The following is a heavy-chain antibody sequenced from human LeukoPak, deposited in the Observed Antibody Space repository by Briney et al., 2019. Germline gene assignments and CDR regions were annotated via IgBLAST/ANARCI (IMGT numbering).Heavy chain of an antibody. V-gene: IGHV3-9*01. Sequence: GGALRLSCAASGFTFDDYAMHWVRQAPGKGLEWVSGISWNSGSIGYADSVKGRFTISRDNAKNSLYLQMNSLRAEDTALYYCAKARLGYCSDGRCRFDYRGQGTLVTVSS. J-gene: IGHJ4*02. CDR2: ISWNSGSI. CDR1: GFTFDDYA. D-gene: IGHD2-15*01. CDR3: AKARLGYCSDGRCRFDY.